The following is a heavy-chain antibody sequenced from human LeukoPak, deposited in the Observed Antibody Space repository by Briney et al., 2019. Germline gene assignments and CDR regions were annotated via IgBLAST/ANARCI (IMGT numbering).Heavy chain of an antibody. CDR3: ARDRGFGDYVDDGADILDY. D-gene: IGHD4-17*01. V-gene: IGHV1-2*02. CDR1: GYTFTGYY. J-gene: IGHJ4*02. Sequence: ASVKVSCKASGYTFTGYYMHWVRQAPGQGLEWMAWINPNSGGTKSAQKFQGRVSLTTDTSTTTVFMELRSLTSDDTAVYYCARDRGFGDYVDDGADILDYWGQGTLVTVSS. CDR2: INPNSGGT.